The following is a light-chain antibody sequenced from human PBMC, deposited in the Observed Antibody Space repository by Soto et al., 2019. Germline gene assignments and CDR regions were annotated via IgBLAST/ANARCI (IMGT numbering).Light chain of an antibody. Sequence: QSVLTQPASVSGSPGQSITISCTGTSSDVGGYNSVSWYQHHPGKAPKLMIYNVSNRPSGVSNRFSGSKSGNTASLTISWLQAEDEADYYCSSYTTSSTYVFGTGTKVTVL. V-gene: IGLV2-14*03. CDR2: NVS. CDR1: SSDVGGYNS. CDR3: SSYTTSSTYV. J-gene: IGLJ1*01.